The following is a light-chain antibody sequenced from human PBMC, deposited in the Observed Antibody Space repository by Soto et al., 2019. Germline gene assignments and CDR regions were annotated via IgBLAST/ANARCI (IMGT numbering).Light chain of an antibody. CDR2: GAY. V-gene: IGKV3-20*01. J-gene: IGKJ5*01. Sequence: ELVLTQSPGTLSLSPGERATLSCRASQSVSSSYLAWYQQKPGQAPRLLIYGAYSRATGIPDRFSGSGSGTYFTLTISRLEPEDFAVYYCQQYGSSPPITFGQGTRLESK. CDR1: QSVSSSY. CDR3: QQYGSSPPIT.